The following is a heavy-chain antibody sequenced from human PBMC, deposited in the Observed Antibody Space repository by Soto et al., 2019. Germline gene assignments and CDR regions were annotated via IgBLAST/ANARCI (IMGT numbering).Heavy chain of an antibody. V-gene: IGHV1-24*01. D-gene: IGHD6-13*01. Sequence: QVQLVQSGAEVKKPGASVKVSCKVSGYTLTELSMHWVRQAPGKGLEWMGGFDPEDGETIYAQKFQGRVTMTEDTSTDPAYMELRSLRSEDTAVYYCANIWGHGSSWYEESDAFDIWGQGTMVTVSS. CDR3: ANIWGHGSSWYEESDAFDI. CDR1: GYTLTELS. CDR2: FDPEDGET. J-gene: IGHJ3*02.